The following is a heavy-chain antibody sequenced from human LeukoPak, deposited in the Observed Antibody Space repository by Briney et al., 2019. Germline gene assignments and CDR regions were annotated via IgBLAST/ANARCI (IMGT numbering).Heavy chain of an antibody. J-gene: IGHJ6*04. V-gene: IGHV3-74*01. D-gene: IGHD2-21*01. CDR2: INSDGSST. CDR3: ARVLWPYYYYYGMDV. Sequence: GGSLRLSCAASGFTFSSYWVHWVRQAPGKRLVWVSRINSDGSSTSYADSVKGRFTISRDNAKNTLYLQMNSLRAEDTAVYYCARVLWPYYYYYGMDVWGKGTTVTVSS. CDR1: GFTFSSYW.